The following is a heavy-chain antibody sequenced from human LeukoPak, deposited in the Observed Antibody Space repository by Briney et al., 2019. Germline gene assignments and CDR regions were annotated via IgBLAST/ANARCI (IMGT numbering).Heavy chain of an antibody. J-gene: IGHJ4*02. V-gene: IGHV4-61*01. CDR1: GGSVSSGSYY. CDR3: ARAKGNSWYPYYFDY. Sequence: SETLSLTCTVSGGSVSSGSYYWSWIRQPPGKGLEWIGYIYYGGSTNYNPSLKSRVTISVDTSKNQFSLKLSSVTAADTAVYYCARAKGNSWYPYYFDYWGQGTLVTVSS. CDR2: IYYGGST. D-gene: IGHD6-13*01.